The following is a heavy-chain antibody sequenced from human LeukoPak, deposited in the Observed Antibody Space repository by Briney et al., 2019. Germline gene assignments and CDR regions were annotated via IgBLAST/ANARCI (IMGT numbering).Heavy chain of an antibody. CDR1: GYTFTSYY. V-gene: IGHV1-46*03. J-gene: IGHJ4*02. CDR2: INPSGGST. Sequence: GASVKVSCKASGYTFTSYYMHWVRQAPGQGLEWMGIINPSGGSTGYAQKFQGRVTMTRDTSTSTVYMELSSLRSEDTAVYYCAGNSPPTAGYCSSTSCLAGEVDYWGQGTLVTASS. CDR3: AGNSPPTAGYCSSTSCLAGEVDY. D-gene: IGHD2-2*01.